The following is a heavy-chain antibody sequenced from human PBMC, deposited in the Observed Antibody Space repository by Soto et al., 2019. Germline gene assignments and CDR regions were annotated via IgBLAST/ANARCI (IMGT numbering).Heavy chain of an antibody. V-gene: IGHV4-34*01. CDR1: GGSFSGYY. CDR2: INHSGST. J-gene: IGHJ4*02. D-gene: IGHD6-6*01. CDR3: ARLFGRINYSGSSGRIAY. Sequence: SETLSLTCAVYGGSFSGYYWSWIRQPPGKGLEWIGEINHSGSTNYNPSLKSRVTISVDTSKNQFSLKLSSVTAADTAVYYCARLFGRINYSGSSGRIAYWGQGTLVTVSS.